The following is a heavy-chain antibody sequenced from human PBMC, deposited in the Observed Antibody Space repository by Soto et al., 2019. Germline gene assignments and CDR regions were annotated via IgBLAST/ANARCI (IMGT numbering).Heavy chain of an antibody. CDR2: IYYSGST. J-gene: IGHJ4*02. CDR3: ARHDWNGVDY. V-gene: IGHV4-39*01. D-gene: IGHD1-1*01. Sequence: QLQLQEPGPGLVKPSETLSLTCTVSGGSISSSSYYWGWIRQPPGKGLEWIGSIYYSGSTYYKPSLKSRVPISVDTSKNRFALKLGSVTAADTAVYCCARHDWNGVDYWGQGTLVTVSS. CDR1: GGSISSSSYY.